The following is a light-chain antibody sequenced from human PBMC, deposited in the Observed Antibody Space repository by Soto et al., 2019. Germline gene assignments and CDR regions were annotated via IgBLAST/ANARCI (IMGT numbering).Light chain of an antibody. J-gene: IGKJ1*01. CDR1: QSIRSD. V-gene: IGKV3-15*01. CDR3: QQYDSWPPWT. Sequence: PGESATLSCRASQSIRSDVAWYQQKVGQPPRLLIHGASTRATGVPARFSGSGSGTDFTLTISSLQSEDFAVYFCQQYDSWPPWTFGKGTKVDIK. CDR2: GAS.